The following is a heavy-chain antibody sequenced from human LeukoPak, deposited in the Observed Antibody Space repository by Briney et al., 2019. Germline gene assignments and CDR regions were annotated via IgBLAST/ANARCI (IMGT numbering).Heavy chain of an antibody. D-gene: IGHD2-2*01. CDR2: ISGYNGNT. V-gene: IGHV1-18*01. CDR3: ARDKADYCSSTSCYFSSSWANYYYYYYGMDV. Sequence: ASVKVSCKASGYTFTSHGISWVRQAPGQGLEWMGWISGYNGNTNYGQNFQGRLTMTTDISTSTAYMELRSLRSDDTAVYYCARDKADYCSSTSCYFSSSWANYYYYYYGMDVWGQGTTVTVSS. CDR1: GYTFTSHG. J-gene: IGHJ6*02.